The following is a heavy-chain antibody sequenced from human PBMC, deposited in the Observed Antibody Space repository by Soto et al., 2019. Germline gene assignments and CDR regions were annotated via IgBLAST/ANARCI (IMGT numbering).Heavy chain of an antibody. D-gene: IGHD6-19*01. V-gene: IGHV4-34*01. CDR3: ARGRVSSGWYRDY. CDR2: INHSGST. Sequence: QVQLQQWGAGLLKPSETLSLTCTVYGGSFSGYYWSWIRQPPGKGLEWIGEINHSGSTNYNPSLRSRVTISVDTAKNQFSLKLNSVTAADTAVYVCARGRVSSGWYRDYWGQGTLVTVSS. CDR1: GGSFSGYY. J-gene: IGHJ4*02.